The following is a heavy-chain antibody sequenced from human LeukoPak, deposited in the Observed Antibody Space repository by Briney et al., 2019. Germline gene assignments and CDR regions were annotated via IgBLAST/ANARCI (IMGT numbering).Heavy chain of an antibody. Sequence: SLRLSCAASGFTFSSYGMHWVRQAPGKGLEWVAVIWYDGSNKYYADSVKGRFTISRDNSKNTLYLQMNSLRAEDTAVYYCAREGMATTFDYWGQGTLVTVSS. CDR3: AREGMATTFDY. J-gene: IGHJ4*02. CDR1: GFTFSSYG. CDR2: IWYDGSNK. D-gene: IGHD5-24*01. V-gene: IGHV3-33*08.